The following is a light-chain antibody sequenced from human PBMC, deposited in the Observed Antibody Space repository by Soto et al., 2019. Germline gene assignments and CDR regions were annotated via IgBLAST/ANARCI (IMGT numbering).Light chain of an antibody. Sequence: IQLTQSPSSLSASVGDRVTITCRASQGISSFLAWYQQKPGKAPKLLIYAASNLESGVPSRFSGSGSGTDFTLTISSLQPEDFASYYCQQLNSYPFTFGPGTKVDIK. CDR2: AAS. CDR3: QQLNSYPFT. V-gene: IGKV1-9*01. J-gene: IGKJ3*01. CDR1: QGISSF.